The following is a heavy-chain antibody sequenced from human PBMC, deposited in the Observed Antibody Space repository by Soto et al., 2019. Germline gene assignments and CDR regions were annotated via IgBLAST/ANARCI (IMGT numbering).Heavy chain of an antibody. Sequence: ASVKVSCKASGYTFTSYDINWVRQATGQGLEWMGGIIPIFGTANYAQKFQGRVTITADESTSTAYMELSSLRSEDTAVYYCARAGEAVAQWGQGTLDTVSS. CDR1: GYTFTSYD. V-gene: IGHV1-69*13. J-gene: IGHJ4*02. CDR3: ARAGEAVAQ. CDR2: IIPIFGTA. D-gene: IGHD6-19*01.